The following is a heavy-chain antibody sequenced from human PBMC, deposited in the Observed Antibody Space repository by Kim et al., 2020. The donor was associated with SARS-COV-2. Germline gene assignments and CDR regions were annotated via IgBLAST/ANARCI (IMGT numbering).Heavy chain of an antibody. D-gene: IGHD2-21*01. CDR1: GDSVSSNSAA. J-gene: IGHJ5*02. CDR2: TYYRSKWYN. CDR3: ARVVVLKWIEEGWFDP. Sequence: SQTLSLTCAISGDSVSSNSAAWNWIRQSPSRGLEWLGRTYYRSKWYNDYAVSVKSRITINPDTSKNQFSLQLNSVTPEDTAVYYCARVVVLKWIEEGWFDPWGQGTLVTVSS. V-gene: IGHV6-1*01.